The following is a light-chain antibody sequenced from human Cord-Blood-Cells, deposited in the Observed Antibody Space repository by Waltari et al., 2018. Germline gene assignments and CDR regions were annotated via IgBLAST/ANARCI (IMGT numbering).Light chain of an antibody. CDR1: QSVLYSSNNKNY. CDR2: CAS. Sequence: DIVMTQSPDSLAVSLGERATINCKSSQSVLYSSNNKNYLAWYQQKPGQPPKLLIYCASTRDTGVPDRFRGSGSRTDFTLTISSLQAEDGAVYYCQQYYSSPLTCGQGTKVEIK. J-gene: IGKJ1*01. CDR3: QQYYSSPLT. V-gene: IGKV4-1*01.